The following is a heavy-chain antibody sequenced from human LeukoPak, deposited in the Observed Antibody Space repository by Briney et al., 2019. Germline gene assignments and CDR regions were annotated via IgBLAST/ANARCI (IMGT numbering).Heavy chain of an antibody. D-gene: IGHD3-22*01. V-gene: IGHV4-39*01. CDR1: GGSISSSGYY. J-gene: IGHJ4*02. CDR2: IYSSGSA. CDR3: ARTLNYYDSSGYSYYFDY. Sequence: SETLSLTCTVSGGSISSSGYYWGWIRQPPGKGLEWIGSIYSSGSAYYSPSLTSRVTISIDTSKNQFSLRLSSVTAADTSVYYCARTLNYYDSSGYSYYFDYWGQGTLVTVSS.